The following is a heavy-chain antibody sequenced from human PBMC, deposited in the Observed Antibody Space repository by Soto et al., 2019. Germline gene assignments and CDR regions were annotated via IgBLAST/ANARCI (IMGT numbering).Heavy chain of an antibody. CDR1: GGTFSSYT. CDR3: ARSTTVTTYDCDG. D-gene: IGHD4-17*01. J-gene: IGHJ4*02. CDR2: IIPILGIA. Sequence: QVQLVQSGAEVKKPGSSVKVSCKASGGTFSSYTISWVRQAPGQGLEWMGRIIPILGIANYAQKFQGRVTITADKSTSTAYMELSSLRSEDTAVYYCARSTTVTTYDCDGWGQGTLVTVSS. V-gene: IGHV1-69*02.